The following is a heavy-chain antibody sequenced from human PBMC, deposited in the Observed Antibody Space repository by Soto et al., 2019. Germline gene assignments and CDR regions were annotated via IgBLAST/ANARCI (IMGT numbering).Heavy chain of an antibody. CDR2: INAGNSNT. CDR1: GYTFTSYA. Sequence: ASVKVSCKASGYTFTSYAMHWVRQAPGQRLEWMGWINAGNSNTKYSQKFQGRVTITRDTSASTAYMELSSLRSEDTAVYYCAVLWLGVLLESGAFDIWGQGTMVTVSS. V-gene: IGHV1-3*01. CDR3: AVLWLGVLLESGAFDI. D-gene: IGHD3-10*01. J-gene: IGHJ3*02.